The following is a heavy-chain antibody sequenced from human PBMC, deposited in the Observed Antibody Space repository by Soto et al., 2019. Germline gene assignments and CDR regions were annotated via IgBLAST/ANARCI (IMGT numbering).Heavy chain of an antibody. V-gene: IGHV3-53*01. CDR1: GFTVSSNY. Sequence: GGSLRLSCAASGFTVSSNYMSWVRQAPGKGLEWVSVIYSGGSTYYADSVKGRFTISRDNSKNTLYLQMNSLRAEDTAVYYCARALTYSSSSWYFDLWGRVTLVTVSS. D-gene: IGHD6-6*01. J-gene: IGHJ2*01. CDR2: IYSGGST. CDR3: ARALTYSSSSWYFDL.